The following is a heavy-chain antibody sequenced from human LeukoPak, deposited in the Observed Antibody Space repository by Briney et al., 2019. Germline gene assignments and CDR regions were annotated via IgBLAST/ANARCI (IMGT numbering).Heavy chain of an antibody. D-gene: IGHD6-13*01. J-gene: IGHJ2*01. Sequence: GGSLRLSCAAPGFTFSSYAMSWVRQAPGKGLEWVSGIGGSGGSTYYADSVKGRFTISRDNSKNTLYLQMNSLRAEDTAVYYCAKDGILAAAGSYYWYFDLWGRGTLVTVSS. CDR2: IGGSGGST. CDR3: AKDGILAAAGSYYWYFDL. V-gene: IGHV3-23*01. CDR1: GFTFSSYA.